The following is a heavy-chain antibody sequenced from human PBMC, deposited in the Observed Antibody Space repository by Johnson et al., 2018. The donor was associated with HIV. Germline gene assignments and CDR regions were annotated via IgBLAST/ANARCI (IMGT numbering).Heavy chain of an antibody. CDR1: AFTFSNYA. J-gene: IGHJ3*02. CDR3: AKELGGYSSGWYGYALDI. CDR2: ISYDGSSK. V-gene: IGHV3-30*14. Sequence: QMLLVESGGGVVQPGRSLRLACAASAFTFSNYAMHWVRQAPGKGLEWVAVISYDGSSKYYAESLKGRISISRDNSKNTLYLQMNSLRADDTAVYYCAKELGGYSSGWYGYALDIWGQGTMVTVSS. D-gene: IGHD6-19*01.